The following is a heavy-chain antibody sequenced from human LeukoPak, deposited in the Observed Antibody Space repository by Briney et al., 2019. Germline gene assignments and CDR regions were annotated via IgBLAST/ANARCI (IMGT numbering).Heavy chain of an antibody. V-gene: IGHV3-11*04. CDR3: AREFMVRGVPDY. D-gene: IGHD3-10*01. J-gene: IGHJ4*02. CDR2: ISGSRNIM. Sequence: GGSLRLSCAASGFTFSDYYMSWIRQAPGKGLEWVSYISGSRNIMYYADSVKGRFTISRDNAKNSLYLQMNSLRAEDTAVYYCAREFMVRGVPDYWGQGTLVTVSS. CDR1: GFTFSDYY.